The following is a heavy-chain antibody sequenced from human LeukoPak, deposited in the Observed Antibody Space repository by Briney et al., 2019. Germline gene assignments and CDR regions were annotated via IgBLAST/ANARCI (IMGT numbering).Heavy chain of an antibody. CDR3: ARDHRLPGYDILTGYYPYYYYYYMDV. D-gene: IGHD3-9*01. Sequence: SETLSLTCTVSGASISSSSYYWAWIRQPPGKGLEWIGSIYYSGSTYYNPSLKSRVTISVDTSKNQFSLKLSSVTAADTAVYYCARDHRLPGYDILTGYYPYYYYYYMDVWGKGTTVTISS. V-gene: IGHV4-39*07. CDR1: GASISSSSYY. J-gene: IGHJ6*03. CDR2: IYYSGST.